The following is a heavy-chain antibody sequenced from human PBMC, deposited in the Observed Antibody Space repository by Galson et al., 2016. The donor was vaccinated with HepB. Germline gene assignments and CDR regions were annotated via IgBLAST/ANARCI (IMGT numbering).Heavy chain of an antibody. V-gene: IGHV3-48*03. CDR3: AKGYSGVHP. CDR1: GFNFALFE. Sequence: SLRLSCAASGFNFALFEMNWVRHSPGKGPEWVSYISSTGGTTYYSDSVSGRFTISRDNAKNSLYLQMDNLRGEDSAIYYCAKGYSGVHPWGQGTLVTVSS. J-gene: IGHJ5*02. D-gene: IGHD7-27*01. CDR2: ISSTGGTT.